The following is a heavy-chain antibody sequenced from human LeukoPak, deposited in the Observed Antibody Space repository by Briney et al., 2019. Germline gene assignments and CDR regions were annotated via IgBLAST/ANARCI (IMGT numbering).Heavy chain of an antibody. CDR1: GYIFTSYG. D-gene: IGHD2-2*01. Sequence: ASVKVSCKASGYIFTSYGISWVRQAPGQGLEGMGWSSDNGNTNYEQNLKGRVTMTTDTSTSTAYMELRGLRSDATAVYYCARDSLIPPARSLDYWGQGTLVTVSS. CDR2: SSDNGNT. V-gene: IGHV1-18*01. J-gene: IGHJ4*02. CDR3: ARDSLIPPARSLDY.